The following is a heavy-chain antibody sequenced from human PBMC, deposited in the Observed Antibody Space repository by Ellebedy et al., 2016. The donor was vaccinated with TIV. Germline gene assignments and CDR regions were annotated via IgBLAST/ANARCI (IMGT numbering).Heavy chain of an antibody. V-gene: IGHV3-23*01. CDR1: GLTFRDYG. CDR3: AKSLLGGGFDDF. CDR2: ISKYGGTT. J-gene: IGHJ4*02. D-gene: IGHD3-16*01. Sequence: GESLKISXEVSGLTFRDYGMSWVRQAPGKGLERVSSISKYGGTTHYAESVRGRFTISRDNSKSTLYLQMNSLRAEDTAVYYCAKSLLGGGFDDFWGQGTLVTVSS.